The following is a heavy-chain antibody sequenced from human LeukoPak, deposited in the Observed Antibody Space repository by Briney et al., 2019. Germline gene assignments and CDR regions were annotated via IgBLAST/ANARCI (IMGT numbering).Heavy chain of an antibody. V-gene: IGHV1-3*01. CDR1: GYTFTAYA. CDR3: VRDLGQNFDY. CDR2: INAGNGNT. Sequence: ASVKVSCKDSGYTFTAYAMHWVRQAPGQRLEWMGGINAGNGNTKYSQKFQGRVTITRDTSASIAYMELSSLRSEDTAMYYCVRDLGQNFDYWGQGTLVIVSS. J-gene: IGHJ4*02.